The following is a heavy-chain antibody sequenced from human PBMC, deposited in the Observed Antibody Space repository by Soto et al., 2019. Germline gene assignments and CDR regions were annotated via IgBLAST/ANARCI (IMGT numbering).Heavy chain of an antibody. J-gene: IGHJ6*02. Sequence: GSLRLSCAASGFTFSNYSMNWVRQAPGKGLEWVSFIRSSSTNIHYADSVKGRFTISRDNAKNSLFLQMNSLRAEDTAVYYRARGGRADPYYYYNMDVWGQGTTVTVSS. CDR3: ARGGRADPYYYYNMDV. CDR2: IRSSSTNI. CDR1: GFTFSNYS. V-gene: IGHV3-21*01. D-gene: IGHD6-19*01.